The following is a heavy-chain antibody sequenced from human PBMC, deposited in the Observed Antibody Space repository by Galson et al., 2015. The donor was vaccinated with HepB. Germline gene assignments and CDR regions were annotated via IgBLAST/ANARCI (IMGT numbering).Heavy chain of an antibody. CDR2: ISAYNGNT. CDR3: ARDRCSSTSCYTLVPFDY. V-gene: IGHV1-18*01. J-gene: IGHJ4*02. Sequence: SVKVSCKASGYTFTSHGISWVRQAPGQGLEWMGWISAYNGNTNYAQKLQGRVTMTTDTSTSTAYMELRSLRSDDTAVYYCARDRCSSTSCYTLVPFDYWGQGTLVTVSS. CDR1: GYTFTSHG. D-gene: IGHD2-2*02.